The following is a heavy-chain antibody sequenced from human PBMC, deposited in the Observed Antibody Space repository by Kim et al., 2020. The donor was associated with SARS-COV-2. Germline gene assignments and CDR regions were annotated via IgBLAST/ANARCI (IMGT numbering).Heavy chain of an antibody. CDR3: AKDMSSGSGSYVFDY. Sequence: ESGKGRITISRDNSKNTLYLQMNSMRAEETAVYYCAKDMSSGSGSYVFDYWGQGTLVTVSS. V-gene: IGHV3-23*01. D-gene: IGHD3-10*01. J-gene: IGHJ4*02.